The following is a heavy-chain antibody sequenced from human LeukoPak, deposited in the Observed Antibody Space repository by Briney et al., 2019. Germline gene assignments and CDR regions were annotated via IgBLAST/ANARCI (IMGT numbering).Heavy chain of an antibody. J-gene: IGHJ4*02. Sequence: ASVKDSCKASGYTFTSYGISWVREAPGQGLEWMGWISAYNGNTNYAQKFQGRVTMTRDTSISTASLELNRLTSDDTAVYYCARDLGFDSGWFYFDSWGQGALVTVSS. D-gene: IGHD6-19*01. V-gene: IGHV1-18*01. CDR1: GYTFTSYG. CDR3: ARDLGFDSGWFYFDS. CDR2: ISAYNGNT.